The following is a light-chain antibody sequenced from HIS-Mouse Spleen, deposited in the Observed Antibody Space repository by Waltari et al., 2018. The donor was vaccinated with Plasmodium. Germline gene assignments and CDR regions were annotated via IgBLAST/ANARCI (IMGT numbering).Light chain of an antibody. V-gene: IGLV2-23*03. Sequence: QSALTQPASVSGSPGQPITIPCTGTSSDVGRYNLVSWYQQHPGKAPKLMIYEGSKRPSGVSNRFSGSKSGNTASLTISGLQAEDEADYYCCSYAGSSTFVVFGGGTKLTVL. J-gene: IGLJ2*01. CDR2: EGS. CDR1: SSDVGRYNL. CDR3: CSYAGSSTFVV.